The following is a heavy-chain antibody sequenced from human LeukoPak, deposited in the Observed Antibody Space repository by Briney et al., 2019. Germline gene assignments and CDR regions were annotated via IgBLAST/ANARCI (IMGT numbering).Heavy chain of an antibody. Sequence: PSETLSLTCTVSSGSIINSDLYWSWIRQSPGKGLEWIGYIYHSTNTYYNPSLKSRVTMSVDSSKNQFSLRLSSVTAADTAVYYCAGGFGTTVRGYFDFWGQGTQVTVSS. J-gene: IGHJ4*02. D-gene: IGHD4-11*01. CDR1: SGSIINSDLY. CDR3: AGGFGTTVRGYFDF. CDR2: IYHSTNT. V-gene: IGHV4-30-2*06.